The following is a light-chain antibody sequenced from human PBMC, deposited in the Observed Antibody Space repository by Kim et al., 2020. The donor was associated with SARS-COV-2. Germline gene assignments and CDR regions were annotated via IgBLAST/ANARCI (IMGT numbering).Light chain of an antibody. CDR1: QYVTRG. J-gene: IGKJ1*01. Sequence: STLPASVRDRVTITCRATQYVTRGLAWYQQKPGRAPKLLIYDASTLDRGVPSRFRGSGSGTEFTLTINSLQPDDFASYYCQHRQTFGQGTKVEIK. CDR2: DAS. CDR3: QHRQT. V-gene: IGKV1-5*01.